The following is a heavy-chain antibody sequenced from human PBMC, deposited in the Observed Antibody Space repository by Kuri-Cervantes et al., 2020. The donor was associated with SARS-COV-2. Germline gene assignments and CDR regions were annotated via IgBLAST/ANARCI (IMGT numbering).Heavy chain of an antibody. CDR3: ARVPYSSSWYFPLNYFDY. J-gene: IGHJ4*02. CDR1: GYTFTSYG. V-gene: IGHV1-18*01. Sequence: ASVKVSCKASGYTFTSYGISWVRQAPGQGLEWMGWISAYNGNTNYAQKLQGRVTMTTDTSTSTAYMELRSLRSDDTAVYYCARVPYSSSWYFPLNYFDYWGQGTLVTVS. D-gene: IGHD6-13*01. CDR2: ISAYNGNT.